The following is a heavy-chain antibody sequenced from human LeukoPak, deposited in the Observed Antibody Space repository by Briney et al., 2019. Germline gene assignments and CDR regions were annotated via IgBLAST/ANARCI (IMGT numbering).Heavy chain of an antibody. CDR2: ISWNSGSI. Sequence: GGSLKLSCAASGFTFDDYAMHWVRQAPGKGLEWVSGISWNSGSIGYADSVKGRFTISRDNAKNSLCLQMNSLRAEDTALYYCAKEGNSWFDPWGQGTLVTVSS. J-gene: IGHJ5*02. CDR1: GFTFDDYA. V-gene: IGHV3-9*01. D-gene: IGHD3-10*01. CDR3: AKEGNSWFDP.